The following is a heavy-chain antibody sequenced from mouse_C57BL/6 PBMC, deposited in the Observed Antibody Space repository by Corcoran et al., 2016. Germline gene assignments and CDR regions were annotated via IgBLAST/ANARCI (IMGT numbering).Heavy chain of an antibody. D-gene: IGHD1-1*01. J-gene: IGHJ2*01. CDR1: GYTFTSYW. CDR2: INPSNGGT. V-gene: IGHV1-53*01. CDR3: ARGYYGSSG. Sequence: QVQLQQPGTELVKPGASVKLSCKASGYTFTSYWMHWVKQRPGQVLEWIGNINPSNGGTNYNEQFKSKTTLTVDKSSSTAYMQLSSLTSEDSAVYYCARGYYGSSGWGQGTTLTVSS.